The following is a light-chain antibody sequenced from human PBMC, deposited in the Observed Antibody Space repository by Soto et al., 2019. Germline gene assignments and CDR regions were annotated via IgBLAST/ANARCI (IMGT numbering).Light chain of an antibody. J-gene: IGKJ5*01. CDR2: DAS. CDR3: HQRTNWPIT. V-gene: IGKV3-11*01. CDR1: QNIGTY. Sequence: ETVLTQSPASLSLSPGERATLSCRASQNIGTYLAWYQQKPGQAPRLLIYDASNSATGIPARFSGSGSGTDFTLTISSLEPEDFAVYYCHQRTNWPITFGQGTRLEIK.